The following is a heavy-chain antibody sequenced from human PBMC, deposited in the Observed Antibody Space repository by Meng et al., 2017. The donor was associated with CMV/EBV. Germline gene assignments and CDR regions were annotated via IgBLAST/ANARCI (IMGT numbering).Heavy chain of an antibody. J-gene: IGHJ4*02. D-gene: IGHD1-26*01. CDR3: ARKGGSYPLDY. V-gene: IGHV4-39*07. CDR2: IYYSGST. CDR1: GGSISSSSYY. Sequence: QLQPQESGPGLVKPSETLSLTCTVSGGSISSSSYYWGWIRQPPGKGLEWIGSIYYSGSTYYNPSLKSRVTISVDTSKNQFSLKLSSVTAADTAVYYCARKGGSYPLDYWGQGTLVTVSS.